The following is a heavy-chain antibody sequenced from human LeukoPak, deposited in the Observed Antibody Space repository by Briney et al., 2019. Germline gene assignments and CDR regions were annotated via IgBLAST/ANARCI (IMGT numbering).Heavy chain of an antibody. CDR1: GFTFNNYN. Sequence: GGSLKLSCATSGFTFNNYNMNWVRQAPGRALEWVSSITSSGTYIFYADSVKGRFTISRDNAKNSLYLQMNSLRAEDAAVYFCAKAPVTSCRGAYCYPFDSWGQGTLVTVSS. CDR2: ITSSGTYI. V-gene: IGHV3-21*04. J-gene: IGHJ4*02. CDR3: AKAPVTSCRGAYCYPFDS. D-gene: IGHD2-21*01.